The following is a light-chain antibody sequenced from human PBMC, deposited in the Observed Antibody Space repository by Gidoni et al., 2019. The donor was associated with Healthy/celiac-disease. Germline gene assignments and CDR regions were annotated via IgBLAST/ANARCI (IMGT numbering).Light chain of an antibody. Sequence: EIVLTQSPGTLSLSPGERATLSCRASQSVSSSYLAWYQQKPGQAPRLLIYGASSRATGIPDRFSGSGSGTDFTLTISRLEPEDFAVYYCQQYGSSPQLXXXGGTKVEIK. V-gene: IGKV3-20*01. CDR2: GAS. J-gene: IGKJ4*01. CDR1: QSVSSSY. CDR3: QQYGSSPQLX.